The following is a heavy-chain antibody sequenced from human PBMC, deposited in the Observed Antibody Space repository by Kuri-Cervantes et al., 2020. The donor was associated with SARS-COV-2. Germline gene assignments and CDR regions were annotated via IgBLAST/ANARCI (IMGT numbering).Heavy chain of an antibody. CDR3: ARQGYSSSWYLNWFDP. CDR2: INHSGST. D-gene: IGHD6-13*01. Sequence: GSLRLSCAVYGGSFSAYYWSWIRQPPGKGLEWIGEINHSGSTNYNPSLKSRVTISVDTSKNQFSLKLSSVTAADTAVYYCARQGYSSSWYLNWFDPWGQGTLVTVSS. J-gene: IGHJ5*02. V-gene: IGHV4-34*01. CDR1: GGSFSAYY.